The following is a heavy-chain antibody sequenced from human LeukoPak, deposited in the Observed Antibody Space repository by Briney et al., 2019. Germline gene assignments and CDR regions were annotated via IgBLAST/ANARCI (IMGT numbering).Heavy chain of an antibody. CDR2: IYSRGDT. J-gene: IGHJ3*02. Sequence: PGGSLRLSCAASEFIVSINYMTWVRQAPGRGLEWVSLIYSRGDTKYADSVKGRFTISRDNSKNSLYLQMNSLRAEDTALYYCAKDRGLCAFDIWGQGTMVTVSS. V-gene: IGHV3-53*05. CDR3: AKDRGLCAFDI. D-gene: IGHD3-16*01. CDR1: EFIVSINY.